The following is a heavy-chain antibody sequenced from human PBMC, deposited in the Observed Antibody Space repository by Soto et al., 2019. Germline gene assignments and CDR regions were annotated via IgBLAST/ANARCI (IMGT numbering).Heavy chain of an antibody. CDR3: ARGYKIYCSSTSCYSDYFDY. CDR1: GYTFTGYH. CDR2: INPNSGGT. J-gene: IGHJ4*02. V-gene: IGHV1-2*04. Sequence: GASVKVSCKASGYTFTGYHMHWVRQAPGQGREWMGWINPNSGGTTYAQKFQGWVTMTRDTSISTAYMELSRLRSDDTAVYYCARGYKIYCSSTSCYSDYFDYWGQGTLVTVSS. D-gene: IGHD2-2*01.